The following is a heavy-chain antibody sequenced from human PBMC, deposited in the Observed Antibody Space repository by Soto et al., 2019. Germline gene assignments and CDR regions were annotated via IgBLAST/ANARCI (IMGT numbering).Heavy chain of an antibody. CDR2: IYYSGST. V-gene: IGHV4-31*03. Sequence: QVQLQESGPGLVKPSQTLSLTCTVSGGSISSGGYYWSWIRQHPGKGLEWIGYIYYSGSTYYNPSLKSRVTISVDPSKNQFSLKLSSVTAADTAVYYCARIDPSMGATCVSYWGQGTLVTVSS. D-gene: IGHD1-26*01. CDR3: ARIDPSMGATCVSY. CDR1: GGSISSGGYY. J-gene: IGHJ4*02.